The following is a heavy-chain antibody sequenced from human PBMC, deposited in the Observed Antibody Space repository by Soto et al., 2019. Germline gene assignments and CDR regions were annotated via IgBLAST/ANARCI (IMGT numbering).Heavy chain of an antibody. D-gene: IGHD2-2*02. CDR1: GNSISSYSYY. V-gene: IGHV4-39*01. Sequence: PSETLSLTCTVSGNSISSYSYYWGWIRQAPGKVLEWIGTMHSSGTTSYNPSLQSRVTITIDTSKNQLFLALSSVTAADTAVYYCAVRPEVPATITDWFDPWGQGTLVTVSS. CDR3: AVRPEVPATITDWFDP. CDR2: MHSSGTT. J-gene: IGHJ5*02.